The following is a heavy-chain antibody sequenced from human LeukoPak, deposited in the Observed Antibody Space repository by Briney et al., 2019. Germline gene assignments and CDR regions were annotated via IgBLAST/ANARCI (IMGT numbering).Heavy chain of an antibody. Sequence: GALILSCAASGFTFSSYGMHWVRQAPGKGLEWVAVISYDGSNKYYADSVKGRFTISRDNSKNTLYLQMNSLRAEDTAVYYCAKGGTGTTLDYYYYGMDVWGQGTTVTVSS. CDR3: AKGGTGTTLDYYYYGMDV. CDR1: GFTFSSYG. D-gene: IGHD1-1*01. V-gene: IGHV3-30*18. CDR2: ISYDGSNK. J-gene: IGHJ6*02.